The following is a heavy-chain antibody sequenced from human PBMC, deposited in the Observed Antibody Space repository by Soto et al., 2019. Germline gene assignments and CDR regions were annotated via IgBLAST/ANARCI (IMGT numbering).Heavy chain of an antibody. Sequence: GGSLSLSCAASGFTFSSYSMNWVRQAPGKGLEWVSYISSSSSTIYYADSVKGRFTISRDNAKNSLYLQMNSLRAEDTAVYYCARVATVYGDYAPGDYMDVWGKGTTVTVSS. CDR1: GFTFSSYS. CDR3: ARVATVYGDYAPGDYMDV. CDR2: ISSSSSTI. D-gene: IGHD4-17*01. J-gene: IGHJ6*03. V-gene: IGHV3-48*01.